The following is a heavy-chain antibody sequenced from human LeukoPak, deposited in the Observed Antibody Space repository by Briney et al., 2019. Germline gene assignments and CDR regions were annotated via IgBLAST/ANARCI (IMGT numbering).Heavy chain of an antibody. V-gene: IGHV1-8*03. J-gene: IGHJ4*02. CDR3: AREGMYSGSSTAGLDY. Sequence: ASVKVSCKASGYTFTSYDINWVRQATGQGLEWMGWMNPNSGNTGYAQKFQGRVTITRNTSISTAYMELSSLRSEDTAVYYCAREGMYSGSSTAGLDYWGQGTLVTVSS. CDR1: GYTFTSYD. D-gene: IGHD1-26*01. CDR2: MNPNSGNT.